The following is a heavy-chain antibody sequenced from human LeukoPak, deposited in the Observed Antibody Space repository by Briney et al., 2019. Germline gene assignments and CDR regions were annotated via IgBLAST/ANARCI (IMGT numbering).Heavy chain of an antibody. J-gene: IGHJ3*02. V-gene: IGHV4-61*02. CDR1: GGSISSGNYY. D-gene: IGHD3-3*01. CDR2: IYTSGST. CDR3: ARHVPYYDFWSGYPSWAFDI. Sequence: PSETLSLTCTVSGGSISSGNYYWSWIRQPAGKGLEWVGRIYTSGSTNYNPSLKSRVTISGDTSNKQFSLKLSSVTAAGTAVYYCARHVPYYDFWSGYPSWAFDIWGQGTMVTVSS.